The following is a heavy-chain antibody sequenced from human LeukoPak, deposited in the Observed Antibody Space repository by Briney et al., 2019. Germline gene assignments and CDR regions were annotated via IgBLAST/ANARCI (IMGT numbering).Heavy chain of an antibody. CDR3: ARDSGYGAYYYGMDV. J-gene: IGHJ6*02. CDR2: ISSSGSTI. CDR1: GFTFSDYY. D-gene: IGHD5-18*01. Sequence: GGSLRLSCAASGFTFSDYYMSWIRQAPGKGQEWVSYISSSGSTIYYADSVKGRFTISRDNAKNSLYLQMNSLRAEDTAVYYCARDSGYGAYYYGMDVWGQGTTVTVSS. V-gene: IGHV3-11*01.